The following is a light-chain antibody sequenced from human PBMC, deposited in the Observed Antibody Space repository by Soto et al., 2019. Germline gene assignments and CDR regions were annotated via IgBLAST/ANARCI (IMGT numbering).Light chain of an antibody. J-gene: IGLJ1*01. Sequence: QSVLTQPASVSGSPGQSITISCTGTSSDVGGYNYVSWYQQHPGKAPKFMIYDVSYRPSGVSNRFSGSKSGNTASLTISGLHAEDEADYYCSSYTSSTTLPYVFGTGTKLTVL. CDR3: SSYTSSTTLPYV. V-gene: IGLV2-14*01. CDR1: SSDVGGYNY. CDR2: DVS.